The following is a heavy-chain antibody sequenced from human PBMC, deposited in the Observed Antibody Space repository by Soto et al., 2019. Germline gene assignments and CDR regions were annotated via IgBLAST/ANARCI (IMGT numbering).Heavy chain of an antibody. J-gene: IGHJ4*02. D-gene: IGHD3-22*01. CDR3: ARDLGYYDSSGYYF. CDR2: MNPNSGNT. V-gene: IGHV1-8*01. CDR1: GYTFTSYD. Sequence: ASVKVSCKASGYTFTSYDINWVLQATGQGLEWMGWMNPNSGNTGYAQKFQGRVTMTRNTSISTAYMELSSLRSEDTAVYYCARDLGYYDSSGYYFWGQGTLVTVSS.